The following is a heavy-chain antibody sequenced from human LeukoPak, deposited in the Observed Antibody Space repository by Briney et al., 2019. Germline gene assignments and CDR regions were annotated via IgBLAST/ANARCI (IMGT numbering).Heavy chain of an antibody. V-gene: IGHV1-69*13. D-gene: IGHD6-13*01. CDR1: GGTFSSYA. Sequence: SVKVSCKASGGTFSSYAISWVRQAPGQGLEWMGGIIPIFGTANYAQKFQGRVTITADESTSTAYMELSSLRSEDTAVYYCARDRDRRTAAGTYYYYGMDVWGKGTTVTVSS. CDR3: ARDRDRRTAAGTYYYYGMDV. J-gene: IGHJ6*04. CDR2: IIPIFGTA.